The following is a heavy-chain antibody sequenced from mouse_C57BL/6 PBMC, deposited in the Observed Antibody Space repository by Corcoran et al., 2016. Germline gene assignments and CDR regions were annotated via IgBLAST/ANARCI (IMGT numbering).Heavy chain of an antibody. CDR2: ISYDGSN. V-gene: IGHV3-6*01. CDR3: ARELTGTGPGPFDY. Sequence: DVQLQESGPGLVKPSQSLSLTCSVTGYSITSGYSWNWIRQFPGNKLEWMGYISYDGSNNYNPSLKNRISITRDTSKNQVFLKLNSVTTEDTATYYCARELTGTGPGPFDYWGQGTTLTVSS. J-gene: IGHJ2*01. CDR1: GYSITSGYS. D-gene: IGHD4-1*01.